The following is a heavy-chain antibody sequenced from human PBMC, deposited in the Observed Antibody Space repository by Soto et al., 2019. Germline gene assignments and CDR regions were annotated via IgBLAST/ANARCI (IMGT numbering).Heavy chain of an antibody. CDR3: ARGGHIGHFDF. CDR1: GFTFKTYA. D-gene: IGHD2-21*01. Sequence: QVHLVESGGGVVQPGRSLRLSCAASGFTFKTYAMHWVRQAPGRGLEWVAVLSYDRGNQYHADSVKGRFTISRDNSKNTLYLQMNSLRTEDTAVYYCARGGHIGHFDFWGQGTLVTVSS. V-gene: IGHV3-30-3*01. J-gene: IGHJ4*02. CDR2: LSYDRGNQ.